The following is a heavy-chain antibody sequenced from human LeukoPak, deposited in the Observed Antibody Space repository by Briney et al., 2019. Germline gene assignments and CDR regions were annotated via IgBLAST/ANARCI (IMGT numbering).Heavy chain of an antibody. CDR3: ARGLIDGYSYGSSWLHP. Sequence: SETLSLTCTVSGGSISSYYWSWIRQPPGKGLEWMGYIYYSGSTNYNPSLKSRGTISVDTSKNQFSLKLSSVTAVDTAVYYCARGLIDGYSYGSSWLHPRGQGTLVTVSS. D-gene: IGHD5-18*01. CDR1: GGSISSYY. CDR2: IYYSGST. V-gene: IGHV4-59*01. J-gene: IGHJ5*02.